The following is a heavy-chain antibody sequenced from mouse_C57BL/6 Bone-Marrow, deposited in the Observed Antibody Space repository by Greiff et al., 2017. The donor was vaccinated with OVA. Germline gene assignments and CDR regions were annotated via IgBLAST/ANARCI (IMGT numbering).Heavy chain of an antibody. J-gene: IGHJ4*01. V-gene: IGHV1-69*01. CDR2: IDPSDSYT. D-gene: IGHD4-1*01. CDR1: GYTFTSYW. CDR3: ARKIWEYYAMDY. Sequence: QVHVKQPGAELVMPGASVKLSCKASGYTFTSYWMHWVKQRPGQGLEWIGEIDPSDSYTNYNQKFKGKSTLTVDKSSSTAYMQLSSLTSEDSAVYYCARKIWEYYAMDYWGQGTSVTVSS.